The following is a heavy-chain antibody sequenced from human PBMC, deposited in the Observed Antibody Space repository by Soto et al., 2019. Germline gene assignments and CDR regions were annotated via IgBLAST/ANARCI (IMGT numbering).Heavy chain of an antibody. V-gene: IGHV3-23*01. Sequence: GGSLRLSCAASGFTFSSDAMSWVRQAPGKGLEWVSAISGSGGSTYYADSVKGRFTISRDNSKNTLYLQMSSLRAEDTAVYYCASRHDFWSGYYYYYGMDVWGQATTVTVSS. D-gene: IGHD3-3*01. CDR1: GFTFSSDA. CDR2: ISGSGGST. J-gene: IGHJ6*02. CDR3: ASRHDFWSGYYYYYGMDV.